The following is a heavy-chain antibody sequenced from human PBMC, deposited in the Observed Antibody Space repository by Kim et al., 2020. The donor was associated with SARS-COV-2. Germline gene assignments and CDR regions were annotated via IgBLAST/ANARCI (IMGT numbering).Heavy chain of an antibody. CDR3: AKELERLGFYYYYGMDV. V-gene: IGHV3-43D*03. CDR2: ISWDGGST. J-gene: IGHJ6*02. D-gene: IGHD1-1*01. Sequence: GGSLRLSCAASGFTFDDYAMHWVRQAPGKGLEWVSLISWDGGSTYYADSVKGRFTISRDNSKNSLYLQMNSLRAEDTALYYCAKELERLGFYYYYGMDVWGQGTTVTVSS. CDR1: GFTFDDYA.